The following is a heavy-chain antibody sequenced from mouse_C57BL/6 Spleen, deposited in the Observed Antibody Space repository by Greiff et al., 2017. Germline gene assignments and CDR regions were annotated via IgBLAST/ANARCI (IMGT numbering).Heavy chain of an antibody. D-gene: IGHD1-1*01. CDR3: AREDYYGSSYYFDY. V-gene: IGHV5-4*03. CDR1: GFTFSSYA. J-gene: IGHJ2*01. CDR2: ISDGGSYT. Sequence: DVMLVESGGGLVKPGGSLKLSCAASGFTFSSYAMSWVRQTPEKRLEWVATISDGGSYTYYPDNVKGRFTISRDNAKNNLYLQMSHLKSEDTAMYYCAREDYYGSSYYFDYWGQGTTRTVSS.